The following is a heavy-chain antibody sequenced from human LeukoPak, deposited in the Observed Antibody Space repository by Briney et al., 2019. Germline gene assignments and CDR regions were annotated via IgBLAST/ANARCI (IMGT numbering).Heavy chain of an antibody. Sequence: ASVTVSCKASGYTFNPYVISWVRQAPGQGLEWMGWISPYNGNTKYAQKLQGRGTMTTDTSTSTAYMELRSLRSDDRAVYYCARDHKPWLALEGVEDWGQGTPVTVSS. J-gene: IGHJ4*02. CDR1: GYTFNPYV. D-gene: IGHD6-19*01. CDR2: ISPYNGNT. V-gene: IGHV1-18*01. CDR3: ARDHKPWLALEGVED.